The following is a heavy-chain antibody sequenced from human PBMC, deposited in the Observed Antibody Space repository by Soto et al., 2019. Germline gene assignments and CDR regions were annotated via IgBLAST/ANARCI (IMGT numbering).Heavy chain of an antibody. CDR1: GFSLSTRGVG. D-gene: IGHD5-18*01. V-gene: IGHV2-5*02. CDR3: AHRPYGYKYYFDY. Sequence: QITLKESGPTLVKPTQTLTLTCTFSGFSLSTRGVGVGWFRQPPGRALEWLALIYWDDDKRYSPSLQNRLTITRDTSKTQGVRTMTNMVPVDTATYYCAHRPYGYKYYFDYWGQGTRVTVSS. J-gene: IGHJ4*02. CDR2: IYWDDDK.